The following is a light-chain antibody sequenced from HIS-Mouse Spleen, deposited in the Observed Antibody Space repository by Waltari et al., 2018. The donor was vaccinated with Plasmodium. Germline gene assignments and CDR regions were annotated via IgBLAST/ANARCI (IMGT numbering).Light chain of an antibody. Sequence: DIVMTPSPDSLAVSLGEGATINCKSSQSVLSSSNNKNYLAWYQQKPGQPPKLLIYWASTRESGVPDRFSGSGSGTDFTLTISSLQAEDVAVYYCQQYYSTPLTFGGGTKVEIK. CDR1: QSVLSSSNNKNY. V-gene: IGKV4-1*01. CDR2: WAS. CDR3: QQYYSTPLT. J-gene: IGKJ4*01.